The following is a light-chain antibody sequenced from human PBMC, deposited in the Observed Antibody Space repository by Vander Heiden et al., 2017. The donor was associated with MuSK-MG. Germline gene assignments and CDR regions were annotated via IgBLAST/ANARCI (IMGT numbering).Light chain of an antibody. CDR1: QSVFYGSNNKNY. Sequence: DIVMSQSPDSLPVSLGERATINCKSSQSVFYGSNNKNYLAWYQQRPGQPPQLLISWASARDSGVPDRFSGSGSGTDFTLTITNLQAEDVAVYYCQQYDSVPYTFGQGTKLEI. CDR2: WAS. J-gene: IGKJ2*01. CDR3: QQYDSVPYT. V-gene: IGKV4-1*01.